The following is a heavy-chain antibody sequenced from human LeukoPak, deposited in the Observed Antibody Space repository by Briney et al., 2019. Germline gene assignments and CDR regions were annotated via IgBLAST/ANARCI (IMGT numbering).Heavy chain of an antibody. CDR3: ARDWSPNWFDP. V-gene: IGHV3-21*05. CDR2: ISASSGYT. CDR1: GFIFSSHA. Sequence: GGSLRLSCAASGFIFSSHAMTWVRQAPGKGLEWISYISASSGYTKYADSVKGRFTISRDNAKNSLYLEMNSLRAEDTAVYYCARDWSPNWFDPWGQGTLVTVSS. J-gene: IGHJ5*02.